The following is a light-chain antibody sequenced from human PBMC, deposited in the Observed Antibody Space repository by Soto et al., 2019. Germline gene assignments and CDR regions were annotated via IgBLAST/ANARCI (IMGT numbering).Light chain of an antibody. V-gene: IGKV3-15*01. Sequence: EVVMTQSPATVSVSPGEGVTLSGRASQTISNDLAWYQQKPGQAPRLLIYGASTRATGVPARFSGGGSATEFTLTISSLQSEDFAFYYCQQNNKWPPVTFGGGTKVEIK. J-gene: IGKJ4*01. CDR2: GAS. CDR3: QQNNKWPPVT. CDR1: QTISND.